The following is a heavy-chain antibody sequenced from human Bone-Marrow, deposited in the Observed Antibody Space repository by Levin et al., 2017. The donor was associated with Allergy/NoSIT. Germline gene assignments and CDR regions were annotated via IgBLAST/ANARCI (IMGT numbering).Heavy chain of an antibody. CDR1: GFTFSSYA. CDR3: AKGDGAGSSWYAY. Sequence: GESLKISCAASGFTFSSYAMSWVRQAPGKGLEWVSAISGSGGSTYYADSVKGRFTISRDNSKNTLYLQMNSLRAEDTAVYYCAKGDGAGSSWYAYWGQGTLVTVSS. D-gene: IGHD6-13*01. V-gene: IGHV3-23*01. CDR2: ISGSGGST. J-gene: IGHJ4*02.